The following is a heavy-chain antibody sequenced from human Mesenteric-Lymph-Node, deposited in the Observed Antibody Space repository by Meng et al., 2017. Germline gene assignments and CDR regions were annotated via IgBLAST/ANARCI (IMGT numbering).Heavy chain of an antibody. V-gene: IGHV1-69*05. Sequence: SVKVSCKASGYTFTGYYMHWVRQAPGQGLEWMGRIIPIFGTANYAQKFQGRVTITTDESTSTAYMELSSLRSEDTAVYYCARDYGRGPLGAFDIWGQGTMVTVSS. CDR1: GYTFTGYY. CDR2: IIPIFGTA. D-gene: IGHD3-16*01. CDR3: ARDYGRGPLGAFDI. J-gene: IGHJ3*02.